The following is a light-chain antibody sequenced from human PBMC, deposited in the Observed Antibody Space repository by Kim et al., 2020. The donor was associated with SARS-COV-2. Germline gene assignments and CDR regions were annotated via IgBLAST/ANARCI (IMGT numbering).Light chain of an antibody. J-gene: IGLJ1*01. Sequence: QRVTISYTGSRSNIGAGYDVHWYQQLPGTAPKLLIYGNSNRPSGVPDRFSGSKSGTSASLAITGLQAEDEADYYCQSYDSSLSGYVFGTGTKVTVL. CDR1: RSNIGAGYD. V-gene: IGLV1-40*01. CDR2: GNS. CDR3: QSYDSSLSGYV.